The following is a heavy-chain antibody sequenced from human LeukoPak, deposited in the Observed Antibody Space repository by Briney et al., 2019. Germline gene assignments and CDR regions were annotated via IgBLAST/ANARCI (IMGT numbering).Heavy chain of an antibody. J-gene: IGHJ4*02. D-gene: IGHD1-14*01. V-gene: IGHV3-23*01. CDR3: AKDGTQTNSYYDY. CDR1: GFTFSSYG. CDR2: ISGSGGST. Sequence: GGSLRLSCAVSGFTFSSYGVSWVRQAPRKGRDWVSGISGSGGSTYYAASVKGRFTLSRDNSKHTLYLQMNNLRPDDTAVYYCAKDGTQTNSYYDYWGQGTLVTVSS.